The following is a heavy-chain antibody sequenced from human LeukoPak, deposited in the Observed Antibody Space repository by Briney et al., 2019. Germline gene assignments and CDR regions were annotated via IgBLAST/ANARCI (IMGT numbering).Heavy chain of an antibody. J-gene: IGHJ3*02. CDR1: GGSFSGYY. CDR2: INHSGST. V-gene: IGHV4-34*01. D-gene: IGHD6-13*01. Sequence: PSETLSLTCAVYGGSFSGYYWSWIRQPPGKGLEWIGEINHSGSTNYNPSLRSRVTISVDTSKNQFSLKLSSVTAADTAVYYCARDGRYSRTDGAFDIWGQGTMVTVSS. CDR3: ARDGRYSRTDGAFDI.